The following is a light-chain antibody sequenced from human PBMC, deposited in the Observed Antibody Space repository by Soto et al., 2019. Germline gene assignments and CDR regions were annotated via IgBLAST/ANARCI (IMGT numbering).Light chain of an antibody. Sequence: DIQLTQSPSFLSASVGDRVTITCRASQGTSSYLAWYQQKPGKAPQLLIYAASTSQSGVPSRFSGSGSGTEFTLTISSLQPEDFATYYCQRLNSYRTFGQGTKVDIK. V-gene: IGKV1-9*01. CDR2: AAS. J-gene: IGKJ1*01. CDR1: QGTSSY. CDR3: QRLNSYRT.